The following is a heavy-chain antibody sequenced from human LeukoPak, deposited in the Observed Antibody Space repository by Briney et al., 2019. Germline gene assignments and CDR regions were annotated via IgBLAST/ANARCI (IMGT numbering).Heavy chain of an antibody. V-gene: IGHV3-7*01. CDR2: IKQDGSEK. D-gene: IGHD4-17*01. CDR1: GFTFSSYW. J-gene: IGHJ4*02. Sequence: GGSLRLSCAASGFTFSSYWMSWVRQAPGKGLEWVANIKQDGSEKYYVDSVKGRFTISRDNAKNSLYLQMNSLRAEDTAVYYCARADGDRSYYFDYWGQGTLVTVSS. CDR3: ARADGDRSYYFDY.